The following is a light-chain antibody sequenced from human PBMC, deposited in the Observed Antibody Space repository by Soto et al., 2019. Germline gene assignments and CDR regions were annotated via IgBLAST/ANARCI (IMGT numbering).Light chain of an antibody. Sequence: EIVLTQSPAPLSVSPGERATLSCRASQSVDINLAWYQQKPGQTPRVLIYGASTRATGIPARFSGSGSGTEFTLTISSLQSEDFAVYYCQQYNDWPPVTFGQGTRLEIK. J-gene: IGKJ5*01. CDR3: QQYNDWPPVT. CDR2: GAS. CDR1: QSVDIN. V-gene: IGKV3-15*01.